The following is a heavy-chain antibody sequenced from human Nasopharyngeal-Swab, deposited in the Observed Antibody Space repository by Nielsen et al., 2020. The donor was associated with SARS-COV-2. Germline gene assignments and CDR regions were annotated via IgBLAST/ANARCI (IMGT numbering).Heavy chain of an antibody. CDR3: ASVYGGNSGFDY. Sequence: GPLRLPCAVYGGSFSGYYWSWIRQPPGKGLEWLGYIHYDGSANYNTSLKSRVSMSLDTSMNQFSLKVTSVTAADPAVFYCASVYGGNSGFDYWGQGILVTVSS. CDR2: IHYDGSA. CDR1: GGSFSGYY. J-gene: IGHJ4*02. D-gene: IGHD4-23*01. V-gene: IGHV4-59*01.